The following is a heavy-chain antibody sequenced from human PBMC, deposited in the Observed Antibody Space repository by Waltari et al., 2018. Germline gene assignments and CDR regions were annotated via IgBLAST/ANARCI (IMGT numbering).Heavy chain of an antibody. J-gene: IGHJ4*02. CDR1: GFPIHTYS. CDR3: ARARADGSGSYDY. V-gene: IGHV3-48*01. Sequence: EVQLVESGGGLVQPGGSLRLSCAASGFPIHTYSLNWVRQAPGKGLDWVSFISSLSTSSIRYADSVKGRFTISRDDAKNSLYLQMNSLRAEDTAVYYCARARADGSGSYDYWGQGTLVTVSS. D-gene: IGHD3-10*01. CDR2: ISSLSTSSI.